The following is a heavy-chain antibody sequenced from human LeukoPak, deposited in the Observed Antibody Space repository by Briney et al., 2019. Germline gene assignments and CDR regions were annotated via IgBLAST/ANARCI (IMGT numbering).Heavy chain of an antibody. CDR3: ARDRYCSSTSCYGGYYYYGMDV. D-gene: IGHD2-2*01. CDR1: GGRFSSYT. V-gene: IGHV1-69*04. CDR2: IIPILGIA. J-gene: IGHJ6*02. Sequence: GASVKVSCKASGGRFSSYTISWVRQAPGQGLEWMGRIIPILGIANYAQKFQGRVTITADKSTSTAYMELSSLRSEDTAVYYCARDRYCSSTSCYGGYYYYGMDVWGQGTTVTVSS.